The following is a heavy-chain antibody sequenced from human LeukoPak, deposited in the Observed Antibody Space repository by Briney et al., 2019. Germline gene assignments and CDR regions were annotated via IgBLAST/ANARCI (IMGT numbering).Heavy chain of an antibody. CDR2: INGSGNNK. V-gene: IGHV3-48*03. Sequence: GGSLRLFCAASGFRFSSYEMNWVRQAPGKEPKWISDINGSGNNKGHRDSVKGRFTISRDNAKNSLYLQMNSLRVEDTGVYYCVRGGASDGENWFDTWGQGTLVTVSS. CDR3: VRGGASDGENWFDT. J-gene: IGHJ5*02. CDR1: GFRFSSYE. D-gene: IGHD3-10*01.